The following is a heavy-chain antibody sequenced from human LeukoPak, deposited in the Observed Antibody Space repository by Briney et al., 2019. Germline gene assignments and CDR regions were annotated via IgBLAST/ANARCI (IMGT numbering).Heavy chain of an antibody. D-gene: IGHD3-3*01. V-gene: IGHV5-51*01. J-gene: IGHJ5*02. Sequence: GESLKISCKGSGYSFTSYWIGWVRQMPGKGLGLMGIIYPGDSDTRYSPSFQGQVTISADKSISTAYLQCSSLKASDTAMYYCARLGVFRSHWFDPWGQGTLVTVSS. CDR3: ARLGVFRSHWFDP. CDR2: IYPGDSDT. CDR1: GYSFTSYW.